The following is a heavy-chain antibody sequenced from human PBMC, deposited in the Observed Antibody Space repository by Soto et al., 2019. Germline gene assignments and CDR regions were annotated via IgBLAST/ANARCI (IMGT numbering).Heavy chain of an antibody. CDR2: INSDGSST. D-gene: IGHD3-22*01. CDR3: AKDLGYYYDSSGYYFDY. V-gene: IGHV3-74*01. Sequence: GGSLRLSCAASGFTFSSYWMHWVRQAPGKGLVWVPRINSDGSSTSYADSVKGRFTISRDNAKNTLYLQMNSLRAEDTAVYYCAKDLGYYYDSSGYYFDYWGQGTLVTVSS. J-gene: IGHJ4*02. CDR1: GFTFSSYW.